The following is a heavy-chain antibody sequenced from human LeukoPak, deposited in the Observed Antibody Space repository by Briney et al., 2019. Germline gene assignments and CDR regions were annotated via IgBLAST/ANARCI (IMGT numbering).Heavy chain of an antibody. CDR1: GFTFSSYA. CDR2: IGAGGTFT. J-gene: IGHJ4*02. D-gene: IGHD4-17*01. CDR3: AKDRTRAYGDPRYNFDY. V-gene: IGHV3-23*01. Sequence: GGSLRLSCTASGFTFSSYAMNWVRQAPGKGLEWVSGIGAGGTFTYYADSVKGRFTISRDNSKNTLFLQMNSLRAEDTAVYYCAKDRTRAYGDPRYNFDYWGQGILVTVSS.